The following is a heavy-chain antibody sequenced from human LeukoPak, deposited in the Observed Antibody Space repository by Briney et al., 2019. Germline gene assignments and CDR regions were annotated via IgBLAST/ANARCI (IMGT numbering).Heavy chain of an antibody. J-gene: IGHJ4*02. CDR3: ARRAGAYSHPYDY. Sequence: GGSLRLSCTVSGFTVSSNSMSWVRQAPGRGLEWVSFIYSDNTHYSDSVKGRFTISRDNSKNTLYLQMNSLRAEDTAVYYCARRAGAYSHPYDYWGQGALVTVSS. D-gene: IGHD4/OR15-4a*01. CDR1: GFTVSSNS. V-gene: IGHV3-53*01. CDR2: IYSDNT.